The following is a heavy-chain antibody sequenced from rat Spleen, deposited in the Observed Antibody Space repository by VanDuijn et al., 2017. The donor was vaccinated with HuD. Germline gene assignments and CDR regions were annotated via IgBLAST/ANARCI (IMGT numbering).Heavy chain of an antibody. D-gene: IGHD1-12*02. J-gene: IGHJ2*01. CDR1: GFSLTSNS. CDR2: IWNGGST. Sequence: QVQLKESGPGLVQPSQTLSLTCTVSGFSLTSNSVMWVRQPPGKGLEWMGAIWNGGSTDYNSALKSRLSISRDTAKSQVFLKMNSLQTEDTAIYFCTRGPPRDDDSYYYGYYFDYWGQGVMVTVSS. V-gene: IGHV2-1*01. CDR3: TRGPPRDDDSYYYGYYFDY.